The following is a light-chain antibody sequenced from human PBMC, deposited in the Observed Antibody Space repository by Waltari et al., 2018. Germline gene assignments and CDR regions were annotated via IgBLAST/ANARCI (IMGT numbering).Light chain of an antibody. CDR3: QQYDVLLPGFT. J-gene: IGKJ3*01. CDR1: QELYNN. CDR2: DAS. V-gene: IGKV1-33*01. Sequence: DIQMPQSPSSLSASVGDRVTITCKASQELYNNLNWYRHKPGKAPELLIYDASNLESGVPSRFSGSGSGADFTFTINSLQPGDFATYYCQQYDVLLPGFTFGPGTTVDLK.